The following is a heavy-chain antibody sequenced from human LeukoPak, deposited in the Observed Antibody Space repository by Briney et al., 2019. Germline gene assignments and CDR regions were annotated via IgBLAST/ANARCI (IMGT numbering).Heavy chain of an antibody. CDR1: GYSISSSNY. Sequence: SETLSLTCAVSGYSISSSNYWAWIRQPPGKGLEWIGHIYYSGSIYYNPSLKSRVTMSVDTSKNQFSLKLSSVTAVDTAVYYCARKATTGPTKAAFDVWGQGTMVTVSS. D-gene: IGHD1-14*01. J-gene: IGHJ3*01. CDR2: IYYSGSI. V-gene: IGHV4-28*05. CDR3: ARKATTGPTKAAFDV.